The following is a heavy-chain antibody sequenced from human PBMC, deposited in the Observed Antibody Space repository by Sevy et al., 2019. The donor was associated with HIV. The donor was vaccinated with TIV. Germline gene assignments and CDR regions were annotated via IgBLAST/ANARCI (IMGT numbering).Heavy chain of an antibody. J-gene: IGHJ3*02. CDR3: ARVIVGANSDAFDI. Sequence: GGSLRLSCAASGFTFSDYYMSWIRQAPGKGLEWVSYISSSGSTIYYADSVKGRFTISRDKAKNSLYLQMNSLRAEDTAVYYCARVIVGANSDAFDIWGQGTMVTVSS. D-gene: IGHD1-26*01. CDR1: GFTFSDYY. CDR2: ISSSGSTI. V-gene: IGHV3-11*01.